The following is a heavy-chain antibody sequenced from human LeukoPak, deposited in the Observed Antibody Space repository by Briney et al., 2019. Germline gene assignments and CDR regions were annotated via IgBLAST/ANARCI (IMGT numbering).Heavy chain of an antibody. V-gene: IGHV3-7*04. CDR2: IKQDGSEK. Sequence: GGSLRLSCTASGFTFSSYCMNWVRQAPGKGLEWVANIKQDGSEKYYVDSVKGRFTISRDNAKKSLYLQMNSLRAEDTAVYYCARETEMANLDYWGQGTLVTVSS. CDR3: ARETEMANLDY. D-gene: IGHD5-24*01. CDR1: GFTFSSYC. J-gene: IGHJ4*02.